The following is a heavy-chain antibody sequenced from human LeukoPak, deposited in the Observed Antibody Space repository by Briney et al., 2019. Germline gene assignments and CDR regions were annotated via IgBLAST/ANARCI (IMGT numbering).Heavy chain of an antibody. CDR2: IWYDGSNK. J-gene: IGHJ6*03. Sequence: GGSLRLSCAASGFTFSNYAMHWVRQAPGKGLEWVAIIWYDGSNKDYADSVKGRFTISRDNSKNTLYLQMNSLRAEDTAVYFCARGAVGDYYFYIDVGGKGPTVTVP. CDR3: ARGAVGDYYFYIDV. CDR1: GFTFSNYA. V-gene: IGHV3-33*01.